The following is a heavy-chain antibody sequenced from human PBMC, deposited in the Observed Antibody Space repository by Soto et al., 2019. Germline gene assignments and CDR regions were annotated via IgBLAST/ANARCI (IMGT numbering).Heavy chain of an antibody. CDR3: ARPGYSYGSDAFDI. J-gene: IGHJ3*02. Sequence: SXTLSLTCAVYGGSFSGYYWSWIRQPPGKGLEWIGEINHSGSTNYNPSLKSRVTISVDTSKNQFSLKLSSVTAADTAVYYCARPGYSYGSDAFDIWGQGTMVTVSS. CDR2: INHSGST. D-gene: IGHD5-18*01. CDR1: GGSFSGYY. V-gene: IGHV4-34*01.